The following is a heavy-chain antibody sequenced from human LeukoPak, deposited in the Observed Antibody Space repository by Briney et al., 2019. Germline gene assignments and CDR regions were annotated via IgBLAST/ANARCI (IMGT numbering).Heavy chain of an antibody. V-gene: IGHV3-66*01. D-gene: IGHD6-6*01. CDR3: ARGPPAVAANTYA. CDR2: IYSGGDT. J-gene: IGHJ5*02. CDR1: GFTVSNNY. Sequence: GGSLRLSCAASGFTVSNNYMNWVRQAPGKGLEWVSLIYSGGDTHYADSVKGRFTISRDSSKNTLFLQMNSLRAEDTAVYYCARGPPAVAANTYAWGQGTLVTVYS.